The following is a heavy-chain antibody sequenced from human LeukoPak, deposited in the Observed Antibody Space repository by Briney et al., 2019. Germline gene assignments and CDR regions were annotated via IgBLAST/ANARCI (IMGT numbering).Heavy chain of an antibody. CDR1: GFTFTSYS. CDR2: ISGGGGST. V-gene: IGHV3-23*01. Sequence: GGSLRLSCAASGFTFTSYSMNWVRQAPGKGLEWVSTISGGGGSTYYADSVKGRFTISRDNSKNTLYLQVNSPRAEDTAVYYCAKGGKWDVTPFDYWGQGTLVTVSS. CDR3: AKGGKWDVTPFDY. D-gene: IGHD1-26*01. J-gene: IGHJ4*02.